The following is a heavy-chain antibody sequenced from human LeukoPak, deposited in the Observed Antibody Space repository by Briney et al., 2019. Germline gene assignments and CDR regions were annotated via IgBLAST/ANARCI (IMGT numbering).Heavy chain of an antibody. V-gene: IGHV3-23*01. Sequence: GGSLRLSCAASGFTFSSYGMSWVRQAPGKGLEWVSAISGSGGSTYYADSVKGPFTISRDNSKNTLYLQMNSLRAEDTAVYYCAKFPNYDILTVWGQGTLVTVSS. J-gene: IGHJ4*02. CDR1: GFTFSSYG. CDR3: AKFPNYDILTV. CDR2: ISGSGGST. D-gene: IGHD3-9*01.